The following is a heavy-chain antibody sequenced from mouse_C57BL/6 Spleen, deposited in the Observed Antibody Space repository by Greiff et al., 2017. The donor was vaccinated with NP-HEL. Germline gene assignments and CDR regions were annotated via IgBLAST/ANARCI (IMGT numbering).Heavy chain of an antibody. D-gene: IGHD3-1*01. CDR2: INPNNGGT. CDR3: ARSSGGFLGAMDY. Sequence: EVQLQQSGPELVKPGASVKISCKASGYTFTDYYMNWVKQSHGKSLEWIGDINPNNGGTSYNQKFKGKATLTVDKSSSTAYMELRSLTSEDSAVYYCARSSGGFLGAMDYWGQGTSVTVSS. CDR1: GYTFTDYY. V-gene: IGHV1-26*01. J-gene: IGHJ4*01.